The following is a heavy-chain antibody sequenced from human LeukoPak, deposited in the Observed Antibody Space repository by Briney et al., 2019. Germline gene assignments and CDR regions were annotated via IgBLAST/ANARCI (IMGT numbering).Heavy chain of an antibody. CDR1: GFTFSSYA. D-gene: IGHD6-13*01. V-gene: IGHV3-30*04. CDR3: ARDINTSAAAGIASDY. Sequence: GGSLRLSCAASGFTFSSYAMHWVRQAPGKGLEWVAVISYDGSNKYYADSVKGRFTISRDNSKNTLYLQMNSLRAEDTAVYYCARDINTSAAAGIASDYWGQGTLVTVSS. J-gene: IGHJ4*02. CDR2: ISYDGSNK.